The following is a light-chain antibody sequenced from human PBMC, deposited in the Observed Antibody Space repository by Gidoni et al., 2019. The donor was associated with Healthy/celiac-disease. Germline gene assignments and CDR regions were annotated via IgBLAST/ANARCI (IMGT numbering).Light chain of an antibody. J-gene: IGKJ4*01. CDR2: GAS. Sequence: ELVMTQSPATLSVSPGERATLSCRASQSVSSNLAWYQQKPGQAPRLLIYGASTRATGIPARFSGSGSGTEFTLTISSLQSEDLAVYYCQQYNNWPLTFGGXTKVEIK. V-gene: IGKV3-15*01. CDR3: QQYNNWPLT. CDR1: QSVSSN.